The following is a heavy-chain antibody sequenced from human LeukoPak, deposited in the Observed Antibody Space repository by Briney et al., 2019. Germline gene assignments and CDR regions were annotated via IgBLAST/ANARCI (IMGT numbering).Heavy chain of an antibody. CDR3: ATIGDSSGEDHN. CDR2: INHSGST. CDR1: GGSFSGYY. Sequence: SETLSLTCAVYGGSFSGYYWSWIRQPPGKGLEWIGEINHSGSTNYNPSLKSRVTISVDTSKNQFSLKLSSVTAADTAVYYCATIGDSSGEDHNWGQGTLVTVSS. J-gene: IGHJ4*02. V-gene: IGHV4-34*01. D-gene: IGHD3-22*01.